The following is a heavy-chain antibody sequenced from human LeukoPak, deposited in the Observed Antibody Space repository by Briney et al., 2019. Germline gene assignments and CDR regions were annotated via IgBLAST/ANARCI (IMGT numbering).Heavy chain of an antibody. J-gene: IGHJ6*04. CDR2: ISSSSSYI. D-gene: IGHD2-15*01. CDR1: GFTFSSYS. Sequence: PGGSLRLSCAASGFTFSSYSMNWVRQAPGKGLEGVSSISSSSSYIYYADSVKGRFTISRDNAKNSLYLQMNSLRAEDTAVYYCARDSVEAANLYYYYGMDVWGKGTTVTVSS. V-gene: IGHV3-21*01. CDR3: ARDSVEAANLYYYYGMDV.